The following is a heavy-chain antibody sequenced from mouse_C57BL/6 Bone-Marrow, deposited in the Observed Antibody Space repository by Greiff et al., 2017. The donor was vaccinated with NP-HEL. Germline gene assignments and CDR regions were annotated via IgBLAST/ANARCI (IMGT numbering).Heavy chain of an antibody. V-gene: IGHV1-15*01. J-gene: IGHJ2*01. CDR1: GYTFTDYE. Sequence: QVQLQQSGAELVRPGASVTLSCKASGYTFTDYEMHWVKQTPVHGLEWIGAIDPETGGTAYNQKFKGKAILTADNSSSTAYMELRSLTSEDSAVYYCAPYYSISYYFDNWGQGTTLTVSS. D-gene: IGHD2-5*01. CDR3: APYYSISYYFDN. CDR2: IDPETGGT.